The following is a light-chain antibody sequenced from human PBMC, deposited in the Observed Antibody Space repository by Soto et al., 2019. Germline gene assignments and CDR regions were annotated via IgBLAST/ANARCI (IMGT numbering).Light chain of an antibody. CDR2: AAS. CDR3: QNSDSAAFT. CDR1: QGISNY. V-gene: IGKV1-27*01. J-gene: IGKJ3*01. Sequence: DIQMTQSPPSLSASVGDRVTITCRASQGISNYLAWYQQRPGKVPQLLIYAASTLQSGVPSRFSGSGYGTDFALTISGLLPEDVATYYCQNSDSAAFTFGPGTKVDIK.